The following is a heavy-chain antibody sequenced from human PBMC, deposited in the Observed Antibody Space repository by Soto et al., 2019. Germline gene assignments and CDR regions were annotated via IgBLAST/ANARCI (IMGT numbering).Heavy chain of an antibody. CDR2: IKQDGSEK. V-gene: IGHV3-7*01. D-gene: IGHD2-15*01. Sequence: GGSLRLSCAASGFTFSSYWMSWVRQAPGKGLEWVANIKQDGSEKYYVDSVKGRFTISRDNAKNSPYLQMNSLRAEDTAVYYCARAPRGRVVVAATPAYYYYYMDVWGKGTTVTVSS. CDR3: ARAPRGRVVVAATPAYYYYYMDV. CDR1: GFTFSSYW. J-gene: IGHJ6*03.